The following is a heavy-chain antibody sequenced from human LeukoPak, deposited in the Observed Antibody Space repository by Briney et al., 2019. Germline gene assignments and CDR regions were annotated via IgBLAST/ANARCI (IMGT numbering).Heavy chain of an antibody. V-gene: IGHV3-15*01. J-gene: IGHJ4*02. Sequence: GGSLRLSCTASGFTFGDYAVTWFRQAPGKGLEWVGRIKSKTDGGTTDYAAPVKGRFTISRDDSKNTLYLQMNSLKTEDTAVYYCTTGDYIGLDYWGQGTLVTVSS. CDR2: IKSKTDGGTT. CDR3: TTGDYIGLDY. CDR1: GFTFGDYA. D-gene: IGHD4-11*01.